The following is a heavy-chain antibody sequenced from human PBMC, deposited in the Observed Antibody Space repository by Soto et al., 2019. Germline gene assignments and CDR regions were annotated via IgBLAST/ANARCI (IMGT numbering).Heavy chain of an antibody. D-gene: IGHD5-12*01. J-gene: IGHJ6*02. CDR3: ARRGEYGGNDCESKNSYYARDV. CDR1: GYPFTSYY. V-gene: IGHV1-46*01. CDR2: IKPNGGST. Sequence: ASVKISCKLSGYPFTSYYMHLVRQAPGQGLERMGIIKPNGGSTTYAQKFQGRFTMTRDTSTDTVYMKLSSRRSDDTAEYYCARRGEYGGNDCESKNSYYARDVWGQGTTVTVSS.